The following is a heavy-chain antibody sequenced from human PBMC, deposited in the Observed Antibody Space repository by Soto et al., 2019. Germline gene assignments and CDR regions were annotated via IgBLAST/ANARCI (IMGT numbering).Heavy chain of an antibody. CDR1: GFTFSEYD. D-gene: IGHD3-16*01. CDR3: ARTDTGGTYFEF. Sequence: QVQLVESGGGVVQPGMSLRLSCADSGFTFSEYDMHWVRQAPGKGLEWVALISYLGTKTDYEDSVKGRFTISRDNFKKTVSMQMESLRDEDSAVYFCARTDTGGTYFEFWGRGTLVTVSS. CDR2: ISYLGTKT. V-gene: IGHV3-33*08. J-gene: IGHJ4*02.